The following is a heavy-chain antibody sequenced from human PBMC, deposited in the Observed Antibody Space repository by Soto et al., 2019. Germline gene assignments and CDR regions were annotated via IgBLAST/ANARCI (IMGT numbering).Heavy chain of an antibody. D-gene: IGHD2-2*02. CDR1: GYTLTSYY. CDR3: ATAYCSSTSCYIGTIDY. Sequence: QVQLVQSGAEVKKPGASVKVSCKASGYTLTSYYMHWVRQAPGQGLEWMGIINPSGGSTSYAQKFQGRVTMTRDTSTSTVYMELSSLRSEDTAVYYCATAYCSSTSCYIGTIDYWGQGTLVTVSS. CDR2: INPSGGST. J-gene: IGHJ4*02. V-gene: IGHV1-46*01.